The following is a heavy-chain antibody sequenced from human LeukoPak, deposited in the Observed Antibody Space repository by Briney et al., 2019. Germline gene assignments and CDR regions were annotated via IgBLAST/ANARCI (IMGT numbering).Heavy chain of an antibody. CDR3: ARRATSGNYQMLHFDS. J-gene: IGHJ4*02. Sequence: PSETLSLTCTVSGTSITRTYWSWIRQPPGRGREAVGYVYDTGDTNYNPSLKSRVTMSLDTSKNQFSLTLSSVTAADTAIYYCARRATSGNYQMLHFDSWGQGILVTVSS. D-gene: IGHD1-7*01. CDR2: VYDTGDT. CDR1: GTSITRTY. V-gene: IGHV4-59*08.